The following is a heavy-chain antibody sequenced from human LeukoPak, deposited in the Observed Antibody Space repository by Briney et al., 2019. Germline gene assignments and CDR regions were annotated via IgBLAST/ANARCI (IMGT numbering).Heavy chain of an antibody. J-gene: IGHJ4*02. V-gene: IGHV1-3*01. D-gene: IGHD3-22*01. CDR1: GYTFTSYA. CDR2: INAGNGNT. CDR3: ASPTPTNYYDSSGYYSDFDY. Sequence: ASVKVSCKASGYTFTSYAMHWVRQAPGQRLEWMGWINAGNGNTKYSQKFQGRVTITRDTSASTAYMELSSLRSEDTAVYYCASPTPTNYYDSSGYYSDFDYWGQGTLVTVSS.